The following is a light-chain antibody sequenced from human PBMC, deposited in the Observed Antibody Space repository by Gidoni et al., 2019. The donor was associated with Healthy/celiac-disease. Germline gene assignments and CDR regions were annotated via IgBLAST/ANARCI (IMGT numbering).Light chain of an antibody. V-gene: IGKV3-15*01. J-gene: IGKJ2*01. CDR3: QQYNNWPPVT. CDR1: QSVSSN. Sequence: IVLTQSPATLSVSPGERATLSCRASQSVSSNLAWYQQKPGQAPRLLPYGASTRATGIPARLRGSGSGTEFTLTIRSLQSEDFAVYYCQQYNNWPPVTFGQGTKLEIK. CDR2: GAS.